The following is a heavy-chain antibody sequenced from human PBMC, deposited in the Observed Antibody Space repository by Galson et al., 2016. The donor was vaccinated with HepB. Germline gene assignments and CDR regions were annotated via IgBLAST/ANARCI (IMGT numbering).Heavy chain of an antibody. V-gene: IGHV3-15*01. D-gene: IGHD5-18*01. CDR1: GFTFSRAW. CDR2: IKSYTDGGTT. Sequence: SLRLSCAASGFTFSRAWMNWVRQAPGKGLEWVGRIKSYTDGGTTEYAAPMKGRFTFSRDESNNRLYLQMNSLKTEDTAVYYCTTSSTGGYTYGPSAYWGRGTLVAVAS. CDR3: TTSSTGGYTYGPSAY. J-gene: IGHJ4*02.